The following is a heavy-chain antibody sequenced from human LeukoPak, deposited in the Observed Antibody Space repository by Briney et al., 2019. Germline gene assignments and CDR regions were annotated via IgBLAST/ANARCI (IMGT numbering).Heavy chain of an antibody. Sequence: GGALRLSLAASGFTLSNYRMHWVRQAPGKGREGVAVIWYDGSNKYYSDSVKGGFTISRDNSKNTLYLQMNSLRAEDTAVYYCAKDVNENGYSSSSLDYWGQGTLVTVSS. CDR2: IWYDGSNK. D-gene: IGHD6-6*01. J-gene: IGHJ4*02. CDR1: GFTLSNYR. CDR3: AKDVNENGYSSSSLDY. V-gene: IGHV3-33*06.